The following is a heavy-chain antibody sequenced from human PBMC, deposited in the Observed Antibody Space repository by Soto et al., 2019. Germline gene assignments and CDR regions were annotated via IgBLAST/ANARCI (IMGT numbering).Heavy chain of an antibody. CDR2: INHSGST. Sequence: SETLSLTCAVYGGSFSGYYWSWIRQPPGKGLEWIGEINHSGSTNYNPSLKSRVTISVDTSKNQFSLKLSSVTAADTAVYYCARGSGGYLYGSGSYYNALGADYYYGMDVWGQGTTVTVSS. CDR1: GGSFSGYY. J-gene: IGHJ6*02. V-gene: IGHV4-34*01. D-gene: IGHD3-10*01. CDR3: ARGSGGYLYGSGSYYNALGADYYYGMDV.